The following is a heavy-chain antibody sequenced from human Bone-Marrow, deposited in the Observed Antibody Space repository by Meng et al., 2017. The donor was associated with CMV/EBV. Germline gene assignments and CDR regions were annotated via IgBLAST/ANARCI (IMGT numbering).Heavy chain of an antibody. Sequence: GSLRLSCTVSGGSISSSSYYWGWIRQPPGKGLEWIGSIYYSGSTYYNPSLKSRVTISVDTSKNQFSLKLSSVTAADTAVYYCARDRIAAAGTHYYYYGMDVCGQGTTVTVSS. J-gene: IGHJ6*02. CDR3: ARDRIAAAGTHYYYYGMDV. CDR2: IYYSGST. CDR1: GGSISSSSYY. V-gene: IGHV4-39*07. D-gene: IGHD6-13*01.